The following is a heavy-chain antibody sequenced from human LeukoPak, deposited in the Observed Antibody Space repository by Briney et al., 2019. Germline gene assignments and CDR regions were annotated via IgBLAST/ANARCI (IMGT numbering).Heavy chain of an antibody. Sequence: GRSPRLSCTASGFTFADYAMSWVRQAPGKGLEWVGFIRSKPYGGTTEYAASVKGRFTISRDDSKSIAYLQMNSLKAEDTAIYYCTREEDYYYYMDVWGKGITVTVSS. CDR3: TREEDYYYYMDV. CDR1: GFTFADYA. CDR2: IRSKPYGGTT. V-gene: IGHV3-49*04. J-gene: IGHJ6*03.